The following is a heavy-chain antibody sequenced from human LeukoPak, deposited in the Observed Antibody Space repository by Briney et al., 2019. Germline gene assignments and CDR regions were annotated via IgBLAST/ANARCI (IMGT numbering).Heavy chain of an antibody. D-gene: IGHD5-18*01. Sequence: PGGSLRLSCAASGFTFSSNGMNWVRQAPGKGLEWVSSISSSGGNTYYADSVKGRFTISRDNSKNTLFLQMNNLRVEDTAVYYCAKDRRPEGSYGYVDYCGQGTLVTVSS. CDR3: AKDRRPEGSYGYVDY. V-gene: IGHV3-23*01. CDR2: ISSSGGNT. CDR1: GFTFSSNG. J-gene: IGHJ4*02.